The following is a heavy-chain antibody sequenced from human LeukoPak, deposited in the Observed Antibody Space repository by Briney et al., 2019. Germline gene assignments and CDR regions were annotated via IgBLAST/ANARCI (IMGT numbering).Heavy chain of an antibody. CDR1: GGSISSYY. J-gene: IGHJ3*02. CDR3: AGERRGSYFAFDI. V-gene: IGHV4-59*12. D-gene: IGHD1-26*01. Sequence: SETLSLTCTVSGGSISSYYWSWIRQPPGKGLEWIGYIYYSGSTNYNPSLKSRVTISVDTSKNQFSLKLSSVTAADTAVYYCAGERRGSYFAFDIWGQGTMVTVSS. CDR2: IYYSGST.